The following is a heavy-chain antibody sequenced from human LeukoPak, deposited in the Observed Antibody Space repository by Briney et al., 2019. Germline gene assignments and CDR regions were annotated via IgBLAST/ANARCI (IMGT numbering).Heavy chain of an antibody. Sequence: GAAVKVSCKASGYTCTSYGISWVRQAPGQGLEWMGWISAYNGNTNYAQKLQGRVTMTTDTSTSTAYMELRSLRSDDTAVYYCARGSRDYGSSWLLYWYFDLWGRGTLVTVSS. CDR3: ARGSRDYGSSWLLYWYFDL. D-gene: IGHD6-13*01. J-gene: IGHJ2*01. CDR1: GYTCTSYG. CDR2: ISAYNGNT. V-gene: IGHV1-18*01.